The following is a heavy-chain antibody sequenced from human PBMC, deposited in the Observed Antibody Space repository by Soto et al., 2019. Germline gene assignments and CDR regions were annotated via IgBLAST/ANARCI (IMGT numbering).Heavy chain of an antibody. V-gene: IGHV3-74*01. CDR3: AADLVAGSGSLGH. CDR1: GFTFSSRW. CDR2: IRHDGSDS. J-gene: IGHJ4*02. Sequence: EVQLVESGGGSAQPGGSLRLSCAASGFTFSSRWMHWLRQDPGKGLQWVSRIRHDGSDSNYADFVGGRFTISRDNTKNTLHLQMNSLRAEDTAVEFGAADLVAGSGSLGHWGQGTLVTVSS. D-gene: IGHD3-10*01.